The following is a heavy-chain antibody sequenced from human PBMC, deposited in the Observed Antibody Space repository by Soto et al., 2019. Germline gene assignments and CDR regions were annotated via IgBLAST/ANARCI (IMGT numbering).Heavy chain of an antibody. D-gene: IGHD1-26*01. Sequence: SETLSLTCTVSGGSISSSSYYWGWIRKPPGKGLEWIGSIYYSGSTYYNPSLKSRVTISVDTSKNQFSLKLSSVTAADTAVYYCARRVGATTGYYYGMDVWGQGTTVT. CDR3: ARRVGATTGYYYGMDV. CDR2: IYYSGST. V-gene: IGHV4-39*01. J-gene: IGHJ6*02. CDR1: GGSISSSSYY.